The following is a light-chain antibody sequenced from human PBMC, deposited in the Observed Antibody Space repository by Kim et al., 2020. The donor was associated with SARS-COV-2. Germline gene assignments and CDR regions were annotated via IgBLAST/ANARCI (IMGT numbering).Light chain of an antibody. CDR1: QSISYW. CDR2: DAS. J-gene: IGKJ2*01. V-gene: IGKV1-5*01. CDR3: QQYNSYLYT. Sequence: DIQMTQSPSTLSASVGDRVTITCRASQSISYWLAWYQQKPGKAPKFLIYDASTLQSGVPSRFSGSGSGTEFTLTITSLQPDDVATYYCQQYNSYLYTFGQGTELEI.